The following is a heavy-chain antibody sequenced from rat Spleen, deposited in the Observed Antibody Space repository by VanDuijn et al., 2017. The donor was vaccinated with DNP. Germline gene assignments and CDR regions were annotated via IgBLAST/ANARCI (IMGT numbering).Heavy chain of an antibody. CDR2: ISTGGGNS. Sequence: EVQLVESGGDLVQPGRSLKLSCVASGFTFSDYNMAWVRQAPKKGLDWVASISTGGGNSYYRDSVKGRFTISRDNAKSTLYLQMNSLRSEDTATYFCTRVGDYHDGGDGDVLDVWGQGTSVTVSS. V-gene: IGHV5S23*01. D-gene: IGHD1-12*02. CDR1: GFTFSDYN. J-gene: IGHJ4*01. CDR3: TRVGDYHDGGDGDVLDV.